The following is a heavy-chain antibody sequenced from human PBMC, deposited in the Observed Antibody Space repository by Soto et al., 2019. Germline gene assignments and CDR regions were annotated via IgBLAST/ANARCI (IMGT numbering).Heavy chain of an antibody. J-gene: IGHJ6*02. CDR3: AADPAGHYYYGMDV. CDR1: GFTFTSSS. V-gene: IGHV1-58*01. CDR2: IVVGSGNT. D-gene: IGHD6-19*01. Sequence: GAPVEGSSKASGFTFTSSSVQWVRKARGQRLEWIGWIVVGSGNTNYAQKFQERVTITRDMSTSTAYMELSSLRSEDTAVYYCAADPAGHYYYGMDVWGQGTTVTVSS.